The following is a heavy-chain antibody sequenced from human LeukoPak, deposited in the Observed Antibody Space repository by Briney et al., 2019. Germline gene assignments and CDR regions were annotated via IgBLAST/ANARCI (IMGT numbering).Heavy chain of an antibody. D-gene: IGHD2-2*02. CDR1: GLTFSSYA. CDR3: ARDRLAYYTLSGFDP. J-gene: IGHJ5*02. CDR2: ISYDGSNK. V-gene: IGHV3-30-3*01. Sequence: GGSLRLSCAASGLTFSSYAMHWVRQAPGKGLEWVAVISYDGSNKYYADSVKGRFTISRDNSKNTLYLQMNSLRAEDTAVYYCARDRLAYYTLSGFDPWGQGTLVTVSS.